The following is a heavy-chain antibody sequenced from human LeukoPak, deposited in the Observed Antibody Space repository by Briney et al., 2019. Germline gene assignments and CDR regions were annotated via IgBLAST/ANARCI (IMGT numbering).Heavy chain of an antibody. CDR2: ITSGSSPI. J-gene: IGHJ4*02. D-gene: IGHD4-17*01. CDR3: ARRAYGDDSFDY. Sequence: GGSLRLSCAASGFTFRSYSMNWVRQAPGKGLEWVSYITSGSSPIYYADSVKGRFTISRDNAKNSLYLQMNSLRDEDTAVYYCARRAYGDDSFDYWGQGTLVTLS. V-gene: IGHV3-48*02. CDR1: GFTFRSYS.